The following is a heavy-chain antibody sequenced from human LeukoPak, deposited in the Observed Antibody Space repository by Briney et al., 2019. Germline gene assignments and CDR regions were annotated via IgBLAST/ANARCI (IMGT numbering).Heavy chain of an antibody. CDR3: ARDSGTTGEVKFDP. V-gene: IGHV4-34*01. J-gene: IGHJ5*02. CDR2: INHSGST. Sequence: PSETLSLTCAVYGGSFSGYYWSWIRQPPGKGLEWIGEINHSGSTTYNPSLKSRLTMSVDTSKNQFSLKLSSMTAADTAIYYCARDSGTTGEVKFDPWGQGILVTVSS. D-gene: IGHD3-10*01. CDR1: GGSFSGYY.